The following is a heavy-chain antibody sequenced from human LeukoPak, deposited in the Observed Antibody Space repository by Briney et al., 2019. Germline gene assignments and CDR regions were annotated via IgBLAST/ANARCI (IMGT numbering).Heavy chain of an antibody. Sequence: SETLSLTCTVSGGSISSSSYYWGWIRQPPGKGLEWIGSIYYSGSTYYNPSLKSRVTISVDTSKNQFSLKLSSVTAADTAVYYCARAKYCSGGSCLDWGQGTLVTVSS. V-gene: IGHV4-39*07. CDR3: ARAKYCSGGSCLD. CDR1: GGSISSSSYY. D-gene: IGHD2-15*01. CDR2: IYYSGST. J-gene: IGHJ4*02.